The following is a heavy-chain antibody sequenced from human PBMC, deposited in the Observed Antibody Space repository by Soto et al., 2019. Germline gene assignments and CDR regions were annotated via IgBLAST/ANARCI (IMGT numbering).Heavy chain of an antibody. J-gene: IGHJ4*02. CDR2: VYYTGNT. CDR1: GGSISSRDHW. Sequence: ETLSLTCTVSGGSISSRDHWWAWIRQPPGKGLGWIGNVYYTGNTYYSPSLKSGVTISVDTSKNQFSLRLSSVTAADTGVYYCARGMFYYTSGSYYDDPAAFDYWGQGILVTVSS. D-gene: IGHD3-10*01. V-gene: IGHV4-39*01. CDR3: ARGMFYYTSGSYYDDPAAFDY.